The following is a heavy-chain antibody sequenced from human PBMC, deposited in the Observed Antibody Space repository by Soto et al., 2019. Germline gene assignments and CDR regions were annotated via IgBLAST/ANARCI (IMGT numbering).Heavy chain of an antibody. V-gene: IGHV3-33*06. CDR2: IWYDGGNK. D-gene: IGHD4-4*01. CDR1: GFTFSNYG. CDR3: AKDEHYSNPNWFDP. J-gene: IGHJ5*02. Sequence: GGSLRLSCVASGFTFSNYGMQWVRQAPGKGLEWVAVIWYDGGNKYYADSVKGRFTISRDNSKNTLYLQMNSLRAEDTAVYYCAKDEHYSNPNWFDPWGQGTLVTVSS.